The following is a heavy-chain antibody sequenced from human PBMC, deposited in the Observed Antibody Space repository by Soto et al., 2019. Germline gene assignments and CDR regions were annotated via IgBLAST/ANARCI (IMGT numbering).Heavy chain of an antibody. J-gene: IGHJ6*02. CDR2: INPSGGYT. V-gene: IGHV1-46*01. Sequence: ASVKVSCKASGYTFSSYYMNWVRQAPGQGLEWLGIINPSGGYTTYAQRFLGRVTMTSDTSTSTVHMELGSLTSEDTAVYYCARDQSVYSSGWYFHPPCYYYGMDVWGQGTTVTVSS. CDR3: ARDQSVYSSGWYFHPPCYYYGMDV. CDR1: GYTFSSYY. D-gene: IGHD6-19*01.